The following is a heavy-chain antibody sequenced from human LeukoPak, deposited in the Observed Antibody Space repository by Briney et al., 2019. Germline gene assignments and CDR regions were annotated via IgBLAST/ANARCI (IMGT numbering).Heavy chain of an antibody. V-gene: IGHV3-21*01. D-gene: IGHD4-11*01. J-gene: IGHJ3*02. Sequence: GGSLRLSCAASGFTFSSYSMNWVRQAPGKGLEWVSSISSSSYIYYADSVKGRFTISRDNAKNSLYLQMNSLRAEDTAVYYCARDLYSNYRYPNAFDIWGQGTMVTVSS. CDR3: ARDLYSNYRYPNAFDI. CDR2: ISSSSYI. CDR1: GFTFSSYS.